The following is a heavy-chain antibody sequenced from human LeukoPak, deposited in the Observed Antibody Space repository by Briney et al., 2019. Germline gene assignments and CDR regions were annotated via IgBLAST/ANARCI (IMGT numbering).Heavy chain of an antibody. D-gene: IGHD6-13*01. CDR2: IYYSGST. V-gene: IGHV4-39*07. CDR3: ARDPIAAAGVWFDP. J-gene: IGHJ5*02. Sequence: SETLSLTCTVSGGSISSSSYYWGWIRQPPGKGLEWIGSIYYSGSTYYNPSLKSRVTISVDTFKNQFSLKLSSVTAADTAVYYCARDPIAAAGVWFDPWGQGTLVTVSS. CDR1: GGSISSSSYY.